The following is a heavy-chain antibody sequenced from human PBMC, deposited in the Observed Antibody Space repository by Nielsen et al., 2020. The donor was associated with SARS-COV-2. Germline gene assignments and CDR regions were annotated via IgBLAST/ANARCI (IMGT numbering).Heavy chain of an antibody. J-gene: IGHJ3*02. V-gene: IGHV1-18*01. CDR1: GYTFINYG. D-gene: IGHD6-19*01. CDR2: ISAYNGDT. CDR3: ARGEQWLPSDAFDI. Sequence: ASVKVSCKASGYTFINYGISWVRQAPGQGLEWMGWISAYNGDTNYAQKLQGRVTMTTDTSTSTAYMDLRSLRSDDTAVYYCARGEQWLPSDAFDIWGQGTMVTVSS.